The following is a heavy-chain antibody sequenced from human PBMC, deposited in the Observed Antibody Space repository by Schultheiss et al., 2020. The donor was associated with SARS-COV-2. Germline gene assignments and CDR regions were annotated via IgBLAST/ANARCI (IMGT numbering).Heavy chain of an antibody. CDR1: GFTFSSYA. CDR3: ARGTSSWHTFTTPNFDY. CDR2: ISYDGSNK. D-gene: IGHD6-13*01. V-gene: IGHV3-30*04. J-gene: IGHJ4*02. Sequence: GGSLRLSCAASGFTFSSYAMHWVRQAPGKGLEWVAVISYDGSNKYYADSVKGRFTISRDNSKSTLYLQMNSLRAEDTAVYYCARGTSSWHTFTTPNFDYWGQGTLVTVSS.